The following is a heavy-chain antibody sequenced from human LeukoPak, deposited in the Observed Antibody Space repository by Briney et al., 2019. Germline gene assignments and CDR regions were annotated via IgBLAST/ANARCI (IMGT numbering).Heavy chain of an antibody. CDR3: ARTDSSGYYYYFDY. CDR2: ISSSSSTI. V-gene: IGHV3-48*04. J-gene: IGHJ4*02. D-gene: IGHD3-22*01. Sequence: PGGSLRLSCAASGFTFSSYSMNWVRQAPGKGLEWVSYISSSSSTIYYADSVKGRFTISRDNAKNSLYLQMNSLRAEDTAVYYCARTDSSGYYYYFDYWGQGTLVTVSS. CDR1: GFTFSSYS.